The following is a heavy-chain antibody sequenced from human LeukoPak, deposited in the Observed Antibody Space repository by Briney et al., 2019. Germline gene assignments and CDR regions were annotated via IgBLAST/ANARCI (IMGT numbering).Heavy chain of an antibody. J-gene: IGHJ4*02. V-gene: IGHV3-21*01. CDR1: GFTFSSYS. CDR3: ARIGSSGYYYAPYYYFDY. D-gene: IGHD3-22*01. CDR2: ISSGSSYI. Sequence: GGSLRLSCAASGFTFSSYSMNWVRQAPGKGLEWVSSISSGSSYIYYADSVKGRFTISRDNAKNSLYLQMNSLRAEDTAVYYCARIGSSGYYYAPYYYFDYWGQGTLVTVSS.